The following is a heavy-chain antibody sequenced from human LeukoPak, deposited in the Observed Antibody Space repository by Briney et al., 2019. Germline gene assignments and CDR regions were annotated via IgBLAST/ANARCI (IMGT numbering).Heavy chain of an antibody. CDR2: IYPGDSDT. CDR3: ARHVDAIAAAGTRGYAFDI. CDR1: GYSFTSYW. V-gene: IGHV5-51*01. J-gene: IGHJ3*02. Sequence: GESLKISCKGSGYSFTSYWIGWVRQMPGKGLEWMGIIYPGDSDTRYGPSFQGQVTISADKSISTAYLQWSSLKASDTAMYYCARHVDAIAAAGTRGYAFDIWGQGTMVTVSS. D-gene: IGHD6-13*01.